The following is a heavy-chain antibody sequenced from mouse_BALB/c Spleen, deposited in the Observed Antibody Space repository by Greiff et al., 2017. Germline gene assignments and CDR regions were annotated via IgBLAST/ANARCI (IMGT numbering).Heavy chain of an antibody. J-gene: IGHJ3*01. D-gene: IGHD1-2*01. V-gene: IGHV3-2*02. CDR1: GYSITSDYA. CDR2: ISYSGST. Sequence: EVKLLESGPGLVKPSQSLSLTCTVTGYSITSDYAWNWIRQFPGNKLEWMGYISYSGSTSYNPSLKSRISITRDTSKNQFFLQLNSVTTEDTATYYCARGGITTATFAYWGQGTLVTVSA. CDR3: ARGGITTATFAY.